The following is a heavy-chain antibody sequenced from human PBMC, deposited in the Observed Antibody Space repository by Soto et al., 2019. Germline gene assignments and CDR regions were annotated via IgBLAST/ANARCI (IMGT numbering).Heavy chain of an antibody. CDR2: ISYDGSNK. Sequence: QVQLVESGGGVVQPGRSLRLSCAASGFTFSSYAMHWVRQAPGKGLEWGAVISYDGSNKYYADSVKGRFTISRDNSKNTLYLQMNSLRAEDTAVYYCARDVAVAGTYGMDVWGQGTTVTVSS. CDR3: ARDVAVAGTYGMDV. V-gene: IGHV3-30-3*01. CDR1: GFTFSSYA. J-gene: IGHJ6*02. D-gene: IGHD6-19*01.